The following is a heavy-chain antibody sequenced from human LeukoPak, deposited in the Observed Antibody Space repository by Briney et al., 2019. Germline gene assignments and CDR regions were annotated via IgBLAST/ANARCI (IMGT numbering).Heavy chain of an antibody. Sequence: GGSLRLSCAASGFTFNNAWMNWVRQAPGKGLEWVGRIKSKTDGGTTDYAAPVKGRFTISRGDSKNTLYLQMNSLRTEDTAVYYCTTAEYSNSWYFGYYFDYWGQGTLVTVSS. CDR2: IKSKTDGGTT. V-gene: IGHV3-15*01. D-gene: IGHD6-13*01. CDR1: GFTFNNAW. CDR3: TTAEYSNSWYFGYYFDY. J-gene: IGHJ4*02.